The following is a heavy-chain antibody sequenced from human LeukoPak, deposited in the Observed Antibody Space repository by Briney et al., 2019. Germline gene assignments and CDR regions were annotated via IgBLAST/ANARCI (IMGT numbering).Heavy chain of an antibody. CDR3: ATSIVVAKTPDY. V-gene: IGHV3-30*03. D-gene: IGHD3-22*01. Sequence: PGRSLRLSCAASGFTFSSYGMHWVRQAPGKGLEWVAVISYDGSNKYYADSVKGRFTISRDNAKNSLYLQMNSLRAEDTAVYYCATSIVVAKTPDYWGQGTLVTVSS. CDR2: ISYDGSNK. J-gene: IGHJ4*02. CDR1: GFTFSSYG.